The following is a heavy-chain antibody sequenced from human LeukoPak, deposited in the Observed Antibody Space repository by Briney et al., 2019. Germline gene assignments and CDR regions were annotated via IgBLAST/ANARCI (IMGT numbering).Heavy chain of an antibody. V-gene: IGHV3-21*01. CDR1: GFTFSSYR. Sequence: GGSLRLSCAASGFTFSSYRMNWVSQAPGKGLEWVSSISSSSSYIYYADSVKSRFTISRDNAKSSLYLQMNSLRAEDTAVYYCARERSYYYDSSGSPIDYWGQGTLVTVSS. CDR2: ISSSSSYI. CDR3: ARERSYYYDSSGSPIDY. J-gene: IGHJ4*02. D-gene: IGHD3-22*01.